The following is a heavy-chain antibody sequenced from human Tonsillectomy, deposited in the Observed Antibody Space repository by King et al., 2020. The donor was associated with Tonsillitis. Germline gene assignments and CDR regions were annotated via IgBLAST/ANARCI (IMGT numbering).Heavy chain of an antibody. CDR2: IIPMFDTT. J-gene: IGHJ6*02. Sequence: QLVQSGAEVKKPGSSVKVSCKASGDTFSNYAISWVRQAPGPGLEWMGVIIPMFDTTNYAQKLQGRVTITADESRRTAYPELSSLRSEDTGVYYCARVGEGGPSSYYGMDVWGQGTTVTVSS. CDR1: GDTFSNYA. CDR3: ARVGEGGPSSYYGMDV. D-gene: IGHD3-16*01. V-gene: IGHV1-69*12.